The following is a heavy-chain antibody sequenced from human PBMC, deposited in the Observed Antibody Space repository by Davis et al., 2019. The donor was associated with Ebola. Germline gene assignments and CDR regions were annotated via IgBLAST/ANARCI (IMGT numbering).Heavy chain of an antibody. J-gene: IGHJ6*02. CDR2: IYYSGST. D-gene: IGHD3-10*01. CDR1: GGSFSGYY. CDR3: AKTMVRGVMGYYGMDV. Sequence: PSETLSLTCAVYGGSFSGYYWSWIRQPPGKGLEWIGYIYYSGSTNYNPSLKSRVTISVDTSKNQFSLKLSSVTAEDTALYYCAKTMVRGVMGYYGMDVWGQGTTVTVSS. V-gene: IGHV4-59*01.